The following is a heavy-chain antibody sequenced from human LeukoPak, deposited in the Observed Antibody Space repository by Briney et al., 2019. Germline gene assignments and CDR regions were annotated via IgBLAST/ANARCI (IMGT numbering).Heavy chain of an antibody. V-gene: IGHV5-51*01. D-gene: IGHD5-18*01. CDR2: IYPGDSDT. Sequence: GESLKISCKGSGYSFTSYWIGWVRQMPGKGLEWMGIIYPGDSDTRYSPSFQGQVTISADKSISTAYLQWSSLKASDTAMYYCARRDTAMVPYNWFDPWGQGTLVTVSS. CDR1: GYSFTSYW. J-gene: IGHJ5*02. CDR3: ARRDTAMVPYNWFDP.